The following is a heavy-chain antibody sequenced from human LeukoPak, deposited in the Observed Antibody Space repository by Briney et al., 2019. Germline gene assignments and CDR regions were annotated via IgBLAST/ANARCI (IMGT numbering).Heavy chain of an antibody. CDR2: MNPNSGNT. J-gene: IGHJ4*02. Sequence: GASVKVSCKASGYTFTSYDINWVRQATGQGLEWMGWMNPNSGNTGYAQKFQGRVTMTRNTSISTAYMELSSLRSADTAVYYCARGSRTMVRGVPLYYFDYWGQGTLVTVSS. V-gene: IGHV1-8*01. CDR3: ARGSRTMVRGVPLYYFDY. D-gene: IGHD3-10*01. CDR1: GYTFTSYD.